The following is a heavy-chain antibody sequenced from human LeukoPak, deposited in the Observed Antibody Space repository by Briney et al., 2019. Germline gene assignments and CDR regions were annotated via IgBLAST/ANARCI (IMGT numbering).Heavy chain of an antibody. J-gene: IGHJ4*02. CDR2: INPNSGAT. CDR3: ARAAVTTLPYFAC. V-gene: IGHV1-2*02. CDR1: GYTFTGYY. D-gene: IGHD4-17*01. Sequence: ASVKVSCKASGYTFTGYYMHWVRQAPGQGLEGMGWINPNSGATNYAQKFQGRVTMTRDTSISTAYMELSRLRSDDTALYYCARAAVTTLPYFACWGQGALVTVSS.